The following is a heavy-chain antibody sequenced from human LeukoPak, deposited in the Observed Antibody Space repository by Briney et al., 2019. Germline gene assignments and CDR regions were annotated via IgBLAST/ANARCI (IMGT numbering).Heavy chain of an antibody. CDR3: AREGFGELTDYYFDY. CDR2: ISYDGSNK. CDR1: GFTFSSYA. D-gene: IGHD3-10*01. V-gene: IGHV3-30*04. J-gene: IGHJ4*02. Sequence: PGRSLRLSCAASGFTFSSYAMHWVRQAPGKGLEWVAVISYDGSNKYYADSVKGRFTISRDNSKNTLYLQMNSLRAEDTAVYYCAREGFGELTDYYFDYWGQETLVTVSS.